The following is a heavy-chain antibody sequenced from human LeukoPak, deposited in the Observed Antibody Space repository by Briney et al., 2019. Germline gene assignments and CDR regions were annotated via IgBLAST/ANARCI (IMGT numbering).Heavy chain of an antibody. V-gene: IGHV3-23*01. D-gene: IGHD6-13*01. CDR1: GFTFSNAW. Sequence: GGSLRLSCATSGFTFSNAWMNWIRQAPGKGPEWVSAISGSGDRTDYADSVRGRFTISRDNSKSTLYLQMNSLRVEDTAIYYCAIREPIGYWGQGSLVTVSP. CDR2: ISGSGDRT. J-gene: IGHJ4*02. CDR3: AIREPIGY.